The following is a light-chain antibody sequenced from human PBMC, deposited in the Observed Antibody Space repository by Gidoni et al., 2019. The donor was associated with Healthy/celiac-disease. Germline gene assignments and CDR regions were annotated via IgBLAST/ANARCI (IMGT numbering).Light chain of an antibody. CDR1: QGISSY. V-gene: IGKV1-9*01. J-gene: IGKJ3*01. CDR2: AAS. Sequence: DIQLTQSPSFLSASLGDRVTITCRASQGISSYLAWYQQKPGKAPKLLIYAASTLQSGVPSRFSGSGSGTEFTLTISSLQPEDFATYYCQQHNSYPPFTFGPGTKVDIK. CDR3: QQHNSYPPFT.